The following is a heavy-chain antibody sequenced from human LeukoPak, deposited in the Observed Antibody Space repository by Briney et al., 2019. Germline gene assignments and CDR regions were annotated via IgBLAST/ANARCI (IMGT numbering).Heavy chain of an antibody. CDR1: GFTFSSYG. Sequence: GGSLRLSCAASGFTFSSYGMHWVRQAPGKGLEWVAVISYDGSNKYYADSVKGRFTISRDNSKNTLYLQMNSLRAEDTAVYYCAKPGRYCSSTSCYLEYWGQGTLVTVSS. D-gene: IGHD2-2*01. V-gene: IGHV3-30*18. CDR3: AKPGRYCSSTSCYLEY. J-gene: IGHJ4*02. CDR2: ISYDGSNK.